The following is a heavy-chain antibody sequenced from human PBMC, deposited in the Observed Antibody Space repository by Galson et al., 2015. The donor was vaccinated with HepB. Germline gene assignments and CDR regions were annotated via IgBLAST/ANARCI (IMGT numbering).Heavy chain of an antibody. V-gene: IGHV3-30*04. J-gene: IGHJ4*02. CDR2: ISYDGSNK. Sequence: SLRLSCAASGFTFSSYAMHWVRQAPGKGLEWVAVISYDGSNKYYADSVKGRFTISKDNSKNTLYLQMNSLRAEDTAVYYCARPGASGYEYDYWGQGTLVTVSS. CDR3: ARPGASGYEYDY. D-gene: IGHD5-12*01. CDR1: GFTFSSYA.